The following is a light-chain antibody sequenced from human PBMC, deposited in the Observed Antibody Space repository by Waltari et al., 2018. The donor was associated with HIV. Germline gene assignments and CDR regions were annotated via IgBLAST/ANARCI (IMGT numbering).Light chain of an antibody. Sequence: EIVLTQSPATLPLSPGERATLPCRASQSVSSYLAWYQQKPGQAPRLLIYDASNRVTGIPARFSGSGSGTDFTLTISSLEPEDFAVYYCQQRSNWPPALTFGGGTKVEIK. CDR1: QSVSSY. CDR3: QQRSNWPPALT. CDR2: DAS. J-gene: IGKJ4*01. V-gene: IGKV3-11*01.